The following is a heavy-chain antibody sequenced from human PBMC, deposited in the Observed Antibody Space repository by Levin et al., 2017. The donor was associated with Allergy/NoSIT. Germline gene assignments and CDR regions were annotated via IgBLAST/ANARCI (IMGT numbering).Heavy chain of an antibody. J-gene: IGHJ3*02. Sequence: ASVKVSCKASGYTFTGYYMHWVRQAPGQGLEWMGWINPNSGGTNYAQKFQGRVTMTRDTSISTAYMELSRLRSDDTAVYYCARERGGQGFGDHAFDIWGQGTMVTVSS. D-gene: IGHD3-10*01. CDR3: ARERGGQGFGDHAFDI. V-gene: IGHV1-2*02. CDR1: GYTFTGYY. CDR2: INPNSGGT.